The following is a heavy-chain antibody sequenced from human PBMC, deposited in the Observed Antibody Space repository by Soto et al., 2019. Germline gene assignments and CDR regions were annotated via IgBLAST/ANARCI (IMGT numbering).Heavy chain of an antibody. Sequence: EVQLVESGGGLVQPGRSLRLSCVASGFTSDDYAMHWVRQVPGKGLEWVSVISWNSAYIGYADSVKGRFTISRDNAKNSVSLQMNSLRTEDTALYYCASTYSGYEDFDYWGQGTLVTVSS. CDR2: ISWNSAYI. CDR1: GFTSDDYA. D-gene: IGHD5-12*01. V-gene: IGHV3-9*02. CDR3: ASTYSGYEDFDY. J-gene: IGHJ4*02.